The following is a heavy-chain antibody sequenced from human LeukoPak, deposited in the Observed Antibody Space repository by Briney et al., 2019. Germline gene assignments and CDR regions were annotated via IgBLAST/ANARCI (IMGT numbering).Heavy chain of an antibody. CDR1: GGSISSYY. Sequence: SETLSLTCIVSGGSISSYYWSWIRQPPGKGLEWIGYIYYSGSTNYNPSLKSRVTISVDTSKNQFSLKLSSVTAADTAVYYCARDRTYYYDSSGLNWFDPWGQGTLVTVSS. CDR2: IYYSGST. V-gene: IGHV4-59*01. J-gene: IGHJ5*02. CDR3: ARDRTYYYDSSGLNWFDP. D-gene: IGHD3-22*01.